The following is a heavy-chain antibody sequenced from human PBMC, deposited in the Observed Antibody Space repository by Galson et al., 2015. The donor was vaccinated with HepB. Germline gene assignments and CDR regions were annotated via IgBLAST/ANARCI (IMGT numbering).Heavy chain of an antibody. V-gene: IGHV3-21*01. J-gene: IGHJ5*02. D-gene: IGHD2-2*01. CDR2: ISSSSSYI. Sequence: SLRLSCAASGFTFSSYSMNWVRQAPGKGLEWVSSISSSSSYIYYADSVKGRFTISRDNAKNSLYLQMNSLRAEDTAVYYCATDLGYCSSASCFPSSWFDPWGQGTLVTVSS. CDR1: GFTFSSYS. CDR3: ATDLGYCSSASCFPSSWFDP.